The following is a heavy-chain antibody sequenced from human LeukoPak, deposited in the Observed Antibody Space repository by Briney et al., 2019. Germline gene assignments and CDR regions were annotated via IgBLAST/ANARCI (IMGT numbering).Heavy chain of an antibody. Sequence: PGGSLRLSCAASRFTFSSYSMNWVRQAPGKGLEWVSSISSTSSYIYYADSVKGRFTIPRDNAKNSLYLQMNSLRAEDTAVYYCARVSQWDLLGGIDYWGQGTLVTVSS. CDR3: ARVSQWDLLGGIDY. CDR1: RFTFSSYS. J-gene: IGHJ4*02. D-gene: IGHD1-26*01. V-gene: IGHV3-21*06. CDR2: ISSTSSYI.